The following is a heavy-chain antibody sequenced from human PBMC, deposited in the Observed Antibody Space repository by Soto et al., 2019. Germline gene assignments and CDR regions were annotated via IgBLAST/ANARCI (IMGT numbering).Heavy chain of an antibody. CDR1: GASFSSGDYY. Sequence: QVRLQESGPGLVKPYQTLSLTCTSSGASFSSGDYYGGWIGRPPGKALEGIGYIYYGGSTYYNPSLKSRVTISVDTSKNQFSLKLSSVTAADTAVYYWARGSTVVRGYYYGMDVWGQGTTVTVSS. V-gene: IGHV4-30-4*01. D-gene: IGHD2-2*01. CDR2: IYYGGST. J-gene: IGHJ6*02. CDR3: ARGSTVVRGYYYGMDV.